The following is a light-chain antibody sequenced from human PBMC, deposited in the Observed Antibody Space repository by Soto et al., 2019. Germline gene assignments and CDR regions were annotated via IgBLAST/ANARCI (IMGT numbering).Light chain of an antibody. CDR1: QSVNRY. CDR3: QQYNNWPLT. J-gene: IGKJ4*01. Sequence: EIVLTQSPATLSLSPGERATLSCRTSQSVNRYLDWYQQKPGQAPRLLIYDASNRAAGIPARFSGSGSGTEFTLTISSLQSEDFAVYYCQQYNNWPLTFGGGTKVEIK. CDR2: DAS. V-gene: IGKV3-11*01.